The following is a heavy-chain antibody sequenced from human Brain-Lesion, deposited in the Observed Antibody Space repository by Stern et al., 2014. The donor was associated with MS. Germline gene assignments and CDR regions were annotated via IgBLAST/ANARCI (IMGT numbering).Heavy chain of an antibody. CDR1: GGTFGTYP. CDR2: IIPIFGSP. V-gene: IGHV1-69*06. CDR3: AKDGPALVTNWFDP. J-gene: IGHJ5*02. D-gene: IGHD5-18*01. Sequence: QVQLVQSGPEVKKPGSSVQVSCKASGGTFGTYPITWLRQAPGQGLEWMGRIIPIFGSPNYAKKFQGRVTITADRSTTTVYMKLSSLKSDDAAVYYCAKDGPALVTNWFDPWGRGTLVTVSS.